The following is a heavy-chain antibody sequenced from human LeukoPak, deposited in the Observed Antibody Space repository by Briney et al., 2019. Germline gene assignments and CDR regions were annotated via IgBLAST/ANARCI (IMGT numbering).Heavy chain of an antibody. CDR3: ARRYCSSTSCYTWQLNWFDP. V-gene: IGHV4-39*01. J-gene: IGHJ5*02. CDR1: GGSISSSSYY. Sequence: PSETLSLTCTVSGGSISSSSYYWGWIRQPPGKGLEWIGSIYYSGSTYYNPSLKSRVTISVDTSKNQFSLKLSSVTAADTAVYYCARRYCSSTSCYTWQLNWFDPWGQGTLVTVSS. D-gene: IGHD2-2*02. CDR2: IYYSGST.